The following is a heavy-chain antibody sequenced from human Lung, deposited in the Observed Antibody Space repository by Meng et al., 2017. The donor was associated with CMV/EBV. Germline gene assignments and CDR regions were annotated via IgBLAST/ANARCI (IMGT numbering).Heavy chain of an antibody. CDR3: ARALLFITMVRGAIGY. V-gene: IGHV1-2*02. D-gene: IGHD3-10*01. CDR2: INPNSGGT. J-gene: IGHJ4*02. Sequence: ASXXVSXKASEYTFTGYYMHWVRQAPGQGLEWMGWINPNSGGTNYAQKFQGRVTMTRDTSISTAYMELSRLRSDDTAVYYCARALLFITMVRGAIGYWGQGXLVTVSS. CDR1: EYTFTGYY.